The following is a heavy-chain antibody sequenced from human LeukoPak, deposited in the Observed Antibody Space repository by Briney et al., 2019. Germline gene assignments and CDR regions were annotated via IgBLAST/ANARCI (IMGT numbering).Heavy chain of an antibody. J-gene: IGHJ4*02. CDR2: ISYDGSDK. V-gene: IGHV3-30*04. Sequence: GGSLRLSCAASGFTFSSYAMHWVRQAPGKGLEWVAVISYDGSDKYYADSVKGRFTISRDNSKNTLYLQMNSLRAEDTAVYYCAKDPRRYSRTGGYFDYWGQGTLVTVSS. CDR3: AKDPRRYSRTGGYFDY. D-gene: IGHD6-13*01. CDR1: GFTFSSYA.